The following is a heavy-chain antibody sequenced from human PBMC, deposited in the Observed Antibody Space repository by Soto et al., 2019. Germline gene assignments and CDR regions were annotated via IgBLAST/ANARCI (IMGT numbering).Heavy chain of an antibody. Sequence: SETLSLTCTFSCGSIISYYWSWIRQPAGKGLEWIGRIYTSGSTNYNPSLKSRVTMSVDTSKNQFSLKLSSVTAADTAVYYCARGVAGQYYYGMDVWGQGTTVTVSS. CDR3: ARGVAGQYYYGMDV. D-gene: IGHD6-19*01. CDR2: IYTSGST. J-gene: IGHJ6*02. CDR1: CGSIISYY. V-gene: IGHV4-4*07.